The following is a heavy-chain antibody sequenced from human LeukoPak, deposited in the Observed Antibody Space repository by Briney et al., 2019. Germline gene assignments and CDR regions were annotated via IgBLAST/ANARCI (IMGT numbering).Heavy chain of an antibody. J-gene: IGHJ6*03. CDR1: GFTFSSHA. Sequence: GGSLRLSCAASGFTFSSHAMYWVRQAPGKGLEFVSVISSNGGNTYYPNSVKGRFTIPRDNSKDTLYLQMGSLRAEDMAVYYCARRGTPYSSSSYHYDYYYMDVWGKGTTVTVSS. V-gene: IGHV3-64*01. CDR3: ARRGTPYSSSSYHYDYYYMDV. CDR2: ISSNGGNT. D-gene: IGHD6-6*01.